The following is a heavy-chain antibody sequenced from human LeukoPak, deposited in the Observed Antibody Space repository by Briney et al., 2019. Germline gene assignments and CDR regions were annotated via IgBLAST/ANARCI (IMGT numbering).Heavy chain of an antibody. CDR2: MWHDGPIQ. CDR3: ARDHYCSSTSCYGGPGYYYGMDV. CDR1: GFTFSSYG. Sequence: PGRSLRLSCAASGFTFSSYGMHWVRQAPGKGLEWVAVMWHDGPIQYYADSVKGRFTISRDNSKNTLYLQMNSLRAEDTAVYYCARDHYCSSTSCYGGPGYYYGMDVWGQGTTVTVSS. J-gene: IGHJ6*02. V-gene: IGHV3-33*01. D-gene: IGHD2-2*01.